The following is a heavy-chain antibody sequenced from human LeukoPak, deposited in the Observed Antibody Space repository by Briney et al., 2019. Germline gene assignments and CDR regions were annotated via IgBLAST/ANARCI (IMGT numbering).Heavy chain of an antibody. CDR3: ARGYDILTGYYMSWFDP. D-gene: IGHD3-9*01. Sequence: GGSLRLSCAASGFTFSSYGMHWVRQAPGKGLEWVAVIWYDGSNKYYADSVKGRFTISRDNSKNTLYLQMNSLRAEDTAVYYCARGYDILTGYYMSWFDPWGQGTLVTVSS. CDR1: GFTFSSYG. J-gene: IGHJ5*02. V-gene: IGHV3-33*01. CDR2: IWYDGSNK.